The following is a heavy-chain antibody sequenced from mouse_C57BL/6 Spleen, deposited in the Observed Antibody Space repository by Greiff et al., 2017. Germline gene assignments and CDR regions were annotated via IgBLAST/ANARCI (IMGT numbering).Heavy chain of an antibody. Sequence: VQLKESGPVLVKPGASVKMSCKASGYTFTDYYMNWVKQSHGKSLEWIGVINPYNGGTSYNQKFKGKATLTVDKSSSTAYMELNSLTSEDSAVYYCASGGENYAMDYWNQGTSVTVSS. V-gene: IGHV1-19*01. J-gene: IGHJ4*01. CDR2: INPYNGGT. CDR3: ASGGENYAMDY. CDR1: GYTFTDYY.